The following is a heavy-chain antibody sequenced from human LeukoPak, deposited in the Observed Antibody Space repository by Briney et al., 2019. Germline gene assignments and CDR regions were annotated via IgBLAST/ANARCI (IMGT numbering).Heavy chain of an antibody. Sequence: GGSLRHSCAVSGLTFSSYGMTWVRQAPGEGLEWVSAISGSGGSIYYADSVKGRFTISRDKSHDTLYLQMNSLRAEDTAVYYCAKDLFYDSGSYWGQGTLVIVSS. CDR3: AKDLFYDSGSY. CDR1: GLTFSSYG. CDR2: ISGSGGSI. J-gene: IGHJ4*02. V-gene: IGHV3-23*01. D-gene: IGHD3-10*01.